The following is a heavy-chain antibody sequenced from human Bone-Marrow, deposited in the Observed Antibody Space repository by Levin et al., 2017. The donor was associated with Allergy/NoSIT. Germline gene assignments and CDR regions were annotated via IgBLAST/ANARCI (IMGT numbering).Heavy chain of an antibody. J-gene: IGHJ3*02. CDR3: AKWYSSSSAFDI. CDR1: GFTFSSYG. V-gene: IGHV3-30*18. Sequence: PGGSLRLSCAASGFTFSSYGMHWVRQAPGKGLEWVAVISYDGSNKYYADSVKGRFTISRDNSKNTLYLQMNSLRAEDTAVYYCAKWYSSSSAFDIWGQGTMVTVSS. CDR2: ISYDGSNK. D-gene: IGHD6-6*01.